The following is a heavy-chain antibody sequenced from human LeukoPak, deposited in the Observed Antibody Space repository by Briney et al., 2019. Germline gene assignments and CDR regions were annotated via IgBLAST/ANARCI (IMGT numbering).Heavy chain of an antibody. D-gene: IGHD4-11*01. Sequence: SQTLSLTCTVSGGSISSGDYYWSWIRQPPGKGLEWIGYIYYSGSTYYNPSLKSRDTISVDTSKNQFSLKLSSVTAADTAVYYCAREEEVTRIFDYWGQGTLVTVSS. V-gene: IGHV4-30-4*08. CDR2: IYYSGST. CDR1: GGSISSGDYY. CDR3: AREEEVTRIFDY. J-gene: IGHJ4*02.